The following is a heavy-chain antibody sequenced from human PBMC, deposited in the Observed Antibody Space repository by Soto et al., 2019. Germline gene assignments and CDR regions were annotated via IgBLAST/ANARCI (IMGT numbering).Heavy chain of an antibody. CDR3: AKDLLSTIFGVVPDY. CDR1: GFTFSSYW. CDR2: IKQDGSEK. V-gene: IGHV3-7*01. J-gene: IGHJ4*02. D-gene: IGHD3-3*01. Sequence: GGSLRLSCAASGFTFSSYWMHWVRQAPGKGLVWVANIKQDGSEKYYVDSVKGRFTISRDNAKNTLYLQMNSLRAEDTAVYYCAKDLLSTIFGVVPDYWGQGTLVTVSS.